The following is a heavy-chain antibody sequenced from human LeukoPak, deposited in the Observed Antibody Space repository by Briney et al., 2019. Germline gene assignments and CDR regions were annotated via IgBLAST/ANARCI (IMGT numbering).Heavy chain of an antibody. CDR2: IFPILGIA. CDR1: GGTFSIYA. J-gene: IGHJ5*02. V-gene: IGHV1-69*04. D-gene: IGHD6-13*01. Sequence: SVKVSCTASGGTFSIYAISLVRQAPGQGLGWMGRIFPILGIANYAQKFQGRVTFTADKSTSTAYMALSSLTSEEPAVYYCARAHIAAAINWFDPWGQGTLVTVSS. CDR3: ARAHIAAAINWFDP.